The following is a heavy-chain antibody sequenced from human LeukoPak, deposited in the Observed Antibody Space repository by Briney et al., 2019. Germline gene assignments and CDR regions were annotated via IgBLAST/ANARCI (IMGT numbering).Heavy chain of an antibody. CDR1: GFTLSNYW. CDR2: ISGDEIWT. Sequence: GGSLRLSCAASGFTLSNYWMHWVRQAPGKGLVWVSRISGDEIWTSYADSVKGRFIISRDNSKDTLYLQMNSLRTEDTAIYYCVKLRTGTATNFDYWGQGTLVTVSS. D-gene: IGHD1-1*01. V-gene: IGHV3-74*01. CDR3: VKLRTGTATNFDY. J-gene: IGHJ4*02.